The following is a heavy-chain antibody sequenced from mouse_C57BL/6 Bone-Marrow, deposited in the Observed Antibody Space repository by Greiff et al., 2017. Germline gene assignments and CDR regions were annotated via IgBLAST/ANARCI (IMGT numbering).Heavy chain of an antibody. CDR3: AKRGGSYWYFDV. CDR2: IWSGGST. CDR1: GFSLTSYG. J-gene: IGHJ1*03. V-gene: IGHV2-4*01. Sequence: VQQVESGPGLVQPSQSLSITCTVSGFSLTSYGVHWVRQPPGKGLEWLGVIWSGGSTDYNAAFISRLSISKDNSKSQVFFKMNSLQADDTAIYYCAKRGGSYWYFDVWGTGTTVTVSS.